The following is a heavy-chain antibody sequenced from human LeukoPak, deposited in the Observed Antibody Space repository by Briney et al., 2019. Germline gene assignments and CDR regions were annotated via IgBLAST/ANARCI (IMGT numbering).Heavy chain of an antibody. CDR3: ARDRGSYGYYFDY. CDR1: GYTFTSYY. J-gene: IGHJ4*02. Sequence: ASVKVSCKASGYTFTSYYMHWVRQAPGQGLEWMGIINPSGGSTSYAQRFQGRVTMTRDMSTSTVYMELSSLRSEDTAVYYCARDRGSYGYYFDYWGQGTLVTVSS. D-gene: IGHD1-26*01. CDR2: INPSGGST. V-gene: IGHV1-46*01.